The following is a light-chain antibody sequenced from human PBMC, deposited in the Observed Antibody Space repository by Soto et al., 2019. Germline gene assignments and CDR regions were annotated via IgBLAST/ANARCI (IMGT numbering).Light chain of an antibody. Sequence: QSVLTQPASVSGSPGQSIAISCTGSSSDVGIYNYVSWYQQHPGKVPKLIIYEVTNRPSGVSNRFSGSKSGNTASLTISGLQAEDEADYYCSSYTSSNIYVFGTGTKLTVL. CDR2: EVT. V-gene: IGLV2-14*01. J-gene: IGLJ1*01. CDR3: SSYTSSNIYV. CDR1: SSDVGIYNY.